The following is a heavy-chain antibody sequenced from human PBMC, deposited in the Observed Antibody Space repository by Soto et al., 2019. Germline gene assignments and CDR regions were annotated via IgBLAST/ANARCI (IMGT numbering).Heavy chain of an antibody. J-gene: IGHJ6*03. CDR2: ISWNSGSI. Sequence: EVQLVESGGGLVQPGRSLRLSCAASGFTFDDYAMHWVRQAPGKGLVWVSGISWNSGSIGYADSVKGRFTISRDNAKNSLYLQMNSLRAEDTALYYCAKEKGYCSSTSCSDYYYYYMDVWGKGTTVTVSS. V-gene: IGHV3-9*01. CDR1: GFTFDDYA. CDR3: AKEKGYCSSTSCSDYYYYYMDV. D-gene: IGHD2-2*01.